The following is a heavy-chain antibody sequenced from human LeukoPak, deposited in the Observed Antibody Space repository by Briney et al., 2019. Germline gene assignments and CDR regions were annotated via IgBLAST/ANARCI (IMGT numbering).Heavy chain of an antibody. CDR1: GGSISMYY. J-gene: IGHJ6*02. D-gene: IGHD2-15*01. CDR2: VYYTGST. CDR3: ARHVHCSGGTCYHYGMED. V-gene: IGHV4-59*08. Sequence: SETLSLTCPVAGGSISMYYYWTWIRQPPGKGLEWIGYVYYTGSTNFNPSLKSRVTISVDTSKNQFSLKLSSVTAAHAAMYCCARHVHCSGGTCYHYGMEDWGQGTTVTVSS.